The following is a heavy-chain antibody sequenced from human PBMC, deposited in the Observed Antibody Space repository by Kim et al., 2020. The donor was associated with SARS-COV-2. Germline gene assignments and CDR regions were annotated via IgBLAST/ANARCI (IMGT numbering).Heavy chain of an antibody. Sequence: GGSLRLSCAGSGLSFSGSTMHWVRQASGKGLEWVGRIRSKANSYATEYAASVKGRFTISRDDSKNTAYLQMNSLKTEETAVYYCSPQEGGISCYYYGMDVWGQGTTVTVSS. CDR2: IRSKANSYAT. V-gene: IGHV3-73*01. CDR1: GLSFSGST. J-gene: IGHJ6*02. D-gene: IGHD3-10*01. CDR3: SPQEGGISCYYYGMDV.